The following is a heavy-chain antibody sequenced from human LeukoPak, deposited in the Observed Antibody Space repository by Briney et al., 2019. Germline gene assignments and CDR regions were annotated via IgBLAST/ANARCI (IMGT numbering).Heavy chain of an antibody. CDR1: GFTFSDYY. J-gene: IGHJ4*02. D-gene: IGHD2-15*01. CDR3: ARYYCSGGSCQFDY. CDR2: ISSSGSTI. Sequence: GGSLRLSCAASGFTFSDYYMSWIRQAPGKGLEWVSYISSSGSTIYYADSVKGRFTISRDNAKNSLYLQMNSLRAEDAAVYYCARYYCSGGSCQFDYWGQGTLVTVSS. V-gene: IGHV3-11*01.